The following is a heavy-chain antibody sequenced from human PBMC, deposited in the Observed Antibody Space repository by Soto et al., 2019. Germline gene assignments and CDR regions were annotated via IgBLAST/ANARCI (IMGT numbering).Heavy chain of an antibody. V-gene: IGHV3-30-3*01. J-gene: IGHJ4*02. CDR1: GFTFSSHT. D-gene: IGHD3-22*01. CDR2: MSHDGNIE. Sequence: QVQLVESGGGVVQPGGSLRLSCAASGFTFSSHTMHWVRQAPGKGLEWLSLMSHDGNIEFYADSVKGRFTISRDNSKNTLYLQMNNLRAEDTALYYCASTQFVIIVARGNYWGQGTLVTVSS. CDR3: ASTQFVIIVARGNY.